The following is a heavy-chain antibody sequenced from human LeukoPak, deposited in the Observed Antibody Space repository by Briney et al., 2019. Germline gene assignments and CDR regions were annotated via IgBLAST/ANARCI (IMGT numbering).Heavy chain of an antibody. D-gene: IGHD4-17*01. J-gene: IGHJ4*02. CDR3: ARMTAVSRPFDQ. Sequence: PGGSLRLSCVASGFTFSDCAMSWVRQAPGKGLEWVSGISGSGSNTYYADSVKGRFTISRDNSKNTLYLQMNSLRAEDTAVYYCARMTAVSRPFDQWGQGTLVTVSS. CDR2: ISGSGSNT. V-gene: IGHV3-23*01. CDR1: GFTFSDCA.